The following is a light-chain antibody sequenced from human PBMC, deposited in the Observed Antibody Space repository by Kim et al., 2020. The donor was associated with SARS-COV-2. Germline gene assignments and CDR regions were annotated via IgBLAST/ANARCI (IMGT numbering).Light chain of an antibody. CDR2: EDR. Sequence: SYELTQQPSVSVSPGQTASITCSGDKLEDKSASWYQQKPGQSPVVVIYEDRKRPSGIPERFSGSNSGDTATLTIRGTQAMDEADYFCQAWDTSTVVFGGGTKLTVL. J-gene: IGLJ2*01. CDR1: KLEDKS. V-gene: IGLV3-1*01. CDR3: QAWDTSTVV.